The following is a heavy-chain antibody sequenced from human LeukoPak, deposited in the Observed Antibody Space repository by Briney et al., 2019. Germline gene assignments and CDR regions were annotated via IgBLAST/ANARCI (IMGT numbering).Heavy chain of an antibody. J-gene: IGHJ6*02. CDR3: ARDRAGYYGSGSYYNVYYYYYGMDV. CDR1: GYTFTGYY. D-gene: IGHD3-10*01. V-gene: IGHV1-2*02. CDR2: INPNSGGT. Sequence: AAVKVSCKASGYTFTGYYMHWVRQAPGQGVAWMGWINPNSGGTNYAQKFQGRVTMTRDTSISTAYMELSRLRSDDTGVYYCARDRAGYYGSGSYYNVYYYYYGMDVWGQGTTVTVSS.